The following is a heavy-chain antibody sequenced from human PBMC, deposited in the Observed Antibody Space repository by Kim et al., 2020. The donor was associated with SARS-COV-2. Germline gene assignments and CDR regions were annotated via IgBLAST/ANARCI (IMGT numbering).Heavy chain of an antibody. CDR2: NSGSGGGT. V-gene: IGHV3-23*01. J-gene: IGHJ4*01. CDR3: AIRNYYDTSG. CDR1: GFTFTSYA. Sequence: GGSLRLSCAASGFTFTSYAMTWIRQAPGKGLQWVSDNSGSGGGTYYAGSVKGRFTISRDNSKDTLYLQMNALRAEDTAVYYCAIRNYYDTSGWVHGTLGTASS. D-gene: IGHD3-22*01.